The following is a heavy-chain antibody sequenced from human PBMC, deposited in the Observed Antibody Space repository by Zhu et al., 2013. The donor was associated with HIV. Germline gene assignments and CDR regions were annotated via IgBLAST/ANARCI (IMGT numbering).Heavy chain of an antibody. J-gene: IGHJ4*02. V-gene: IGHV3-9*01. CDR2: ISWNSGSI. Sequence: EVQLVESGGGLVQPGRSLRLSCAASGFTFDDYAMHWVRQAPGKGLEWVSGISWNSGSIGYADSVKGRFTISRDNAKNSLYLQMNSLRAEDTALYYCARAEDTSGQNFFDYWGQGTLVTVSS. CDR3: ARAEDTSGQNFFDY. D-gene: IGHD3-22*01. CDR1: GFTFDDYA.